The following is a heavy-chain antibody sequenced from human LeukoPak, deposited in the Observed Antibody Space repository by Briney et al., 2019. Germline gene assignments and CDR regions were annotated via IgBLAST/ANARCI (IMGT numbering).Heavy chain of an antibody. V-gene: IGHV1-8*01. CDR1: GYTFTSYD. D-gene: IGHD6-13*01. CDR3: ASLVPRIAATGGYYYYYMDV. CDR2: MNPNSGNT. J-gene: IGHJ6*03. Sequence: EASVKVSCKASGYTFTSYDINWVRQATGQGLEWMGWMNPNSGNTGNAQKFQGRVTMTRNTSISTAYMELSSLRSEDTAVYYCASLVPRIAATGGYYYYYMDVWGKGTTVTVSS.